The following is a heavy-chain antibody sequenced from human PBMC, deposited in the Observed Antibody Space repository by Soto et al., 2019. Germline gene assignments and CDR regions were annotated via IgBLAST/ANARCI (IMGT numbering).Heavy chain of an antibody. J-gene: IGHJ6*02. Sequence: SVKVSCKASGGTFSSYAISWVRQAPGQGLEWMGGIIPIFGTANYAQKFQGRVTITADKSTSTAYMELSSLRSEDTAVYYCARWDARDGYNLKYGMDVWGQGTTVTVSS. CDR2: IIPIFGTA. D-gene: IGHD5-12*01. V-gene: IGHV1-69*06. CDR3: ARWDARDGYNLKYGMDV. CDR1: GGTFSSYA.